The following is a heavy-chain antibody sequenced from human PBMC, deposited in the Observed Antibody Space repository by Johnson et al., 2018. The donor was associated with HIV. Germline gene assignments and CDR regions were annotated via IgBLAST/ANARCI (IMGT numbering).Heavy chain of an antibody. CDR1: GFTFSSYA. CDR3: TTDVPGGPYYNAFDI. V-gene: IGHV3-30-3*01. D-gene: IGHD1-26*01. Sequence: QMQLVESGGGVVQPGRSLRLSCAPSGFTFSSYAMHWVRQAPGKGLEWVAVISYDGSNKYYADSVKGRFTISRDNSKNTLYLQMNSLKTEDTALYYCTTDVPGGPYYNAFDIWGQGTMVTVSS. CDR2: ISYDGSNK. J-gene: IGHJ3*02.